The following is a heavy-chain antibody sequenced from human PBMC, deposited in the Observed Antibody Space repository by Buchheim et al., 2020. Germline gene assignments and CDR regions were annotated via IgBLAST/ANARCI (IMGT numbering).Heavy chain of an antibody. CDR1: GGSVSSINW. V-gene: IGHV4-4*02. D-gene: IGHD2-15*01. J-gene: IGHJ6*02. Sequence: QVQLQESGPGLVKPSETLSLTCAVSGGSVSSINWWSWVRQPPGKGLEWMGGLYHNGNTNYNPSLKSRVHKSVDKSKNQVALKVSSVTAADTAVYYCARTPDYYYGMDVWGQGTT. CDR2: LYHNGNT. CDR3: ARTPDYYYGMDV.